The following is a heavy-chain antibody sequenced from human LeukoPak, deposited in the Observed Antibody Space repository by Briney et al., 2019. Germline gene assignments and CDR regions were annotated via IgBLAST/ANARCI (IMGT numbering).Heavy chain of an antibody. CDR2: INPNSGDR. Sequence: ASVKVSCKASGYTFTGHYMHWARQAPGQGLEWMGWINPNSGDRDSAQKFQGRVTMTRDTSISTVYMELSRLGPDDTAVYYCARGGGNKRDTAVFDHGGQGTLVTVS. J-gene: IGHJ4*02. CDR3: ARGGGNKRDTAVFDH. D-gene: IGHD1/OR15-1a*01. V-gene: IGHV1-2*02. CDR1: GYTFTGHY.